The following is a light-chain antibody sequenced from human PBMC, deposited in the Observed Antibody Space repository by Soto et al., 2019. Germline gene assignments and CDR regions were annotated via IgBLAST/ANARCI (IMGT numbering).Light chain of an antibody. J-gene: IGKJ5*01. Sequence: EIVLTLSPAALSLSPGERATLSCRASQSISSNLAWYQQKPGQAPRLLISDASNRATGIPARFSGSGSGTDFTLTISSLEPEDFAVYYCQQRQYWPRITFGQGTRLEIK. CDR3: QQRQYWPRIT. CDR1: QSISSN. CDR2: DAS. V-gene: IGKV3-11*01.